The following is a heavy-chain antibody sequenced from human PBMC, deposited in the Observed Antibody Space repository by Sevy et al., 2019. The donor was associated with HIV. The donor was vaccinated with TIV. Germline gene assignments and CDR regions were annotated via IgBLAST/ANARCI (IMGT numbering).Heavy chain of an antibody. Sequence: GGSLRLSCAASGFTFSSYSMNWVRQAPGKGLEWVSSISSSSSYIYYADSVKGRFTISRDNAKNSLYLQMNSMRAEDMAVYYCARGMEQWLYYGMDVWGQGTTVTVSS. V-gene: IGHV3-21*01. D-gene: IGHD6-19*01. CDR1: GFTFSSYS. J-gene: IGHJ6*02. CDR2: ISSSSSYI. CDR3: ARGMEQWLYYGMDV.